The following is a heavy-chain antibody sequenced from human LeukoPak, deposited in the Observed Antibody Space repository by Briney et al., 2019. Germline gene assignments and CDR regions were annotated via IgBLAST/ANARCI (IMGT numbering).Heavy chain of an antibody. D-gene: IGHD6-19*01. V-gene: IGHV3-21*01. CDR1: GFTFSSYS. CDR3: ARDRTPYSSGWYGDWWFDP. CDR2: ISSSSSYI. Sequence: GGSLRLSCAAPGFTFSSYSVKWVRQAPGKRLEWVLSISSSSSYIYYADSVKGRFTISRDNAKNSLYLQMNSLRAEDTAVYYCARDRTPYSSGWYGDWWFDPWGQGTLVTVSS. J-gene: IGHJ5*02.